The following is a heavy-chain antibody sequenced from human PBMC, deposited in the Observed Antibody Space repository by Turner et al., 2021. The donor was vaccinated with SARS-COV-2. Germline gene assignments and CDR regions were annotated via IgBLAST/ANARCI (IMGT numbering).Heavy chain of an antibody. V-gene: IGHV3-30*18. D-gene: IGHD6-19*01. Sequence: QVQLVESGGGVVQPGRSLSLSCAASGFTFSNYGMFWVRQAPGKGLEWVALMSYDGSNKHYADALKGRFTISRDNSKNTLFLQMYSLRAEDTAVYYCVKGGSGWSMEFDYWGHGTLVTVSS. CDR3: VKGGSGWSMEFDY. J-gene: IGHJ4*01. CDR1: GFTFSNYG. CDR2: MSYDGSNK.